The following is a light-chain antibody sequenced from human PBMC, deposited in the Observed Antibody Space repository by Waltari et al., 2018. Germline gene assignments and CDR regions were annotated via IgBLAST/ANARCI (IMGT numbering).Light chain of an antibody. Sequence: QSALTQPASVSGSPGQSLTISCTRTSRYVGGYNHVSWYQQHPGKAPKLRIYAVRNRPSGASYRFSGSNSCTTASLTISGLQAEDEADYYCSSYTSSSTRVFGTGTKVTVL. CDR1: SRYVGGYNH. CDR2: AVR. CDR3: SSYTSSSTRV. J-gene: IGLJ1*01. V-gene: IGLV2-14*03.